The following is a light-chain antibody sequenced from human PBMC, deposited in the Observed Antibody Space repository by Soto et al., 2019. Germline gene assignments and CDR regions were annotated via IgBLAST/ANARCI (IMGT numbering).Light chain of an antibody. V-gene: IGLV1-44*01. Sequence: QSVLTQPPSASGTPGQRVTISCSGSSSNIGSKAVNWYQQLPGTAPKLLIHSNNQRPSGVPDRFSGSQSGTSASLAISGLQSEDEADYYCATWDDSLNGYVFGAGTKLTVL. CDR2: SNN. J-gene: IGLJ1*01. CDR3: ATWDDSLNGYV. CDR1: SSNIGSKA.